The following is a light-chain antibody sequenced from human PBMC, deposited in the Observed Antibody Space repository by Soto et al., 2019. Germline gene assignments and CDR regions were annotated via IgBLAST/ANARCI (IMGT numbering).Light chain of an antibody. J-gene: IGLJ2*01. CDR3: ATRDASLSGSVV. CDR1: SSNIGTHS. Sequence: QSVLTQPPSASGPPGQWVTISCSGSSSNIGTHSVYWYQQFPGMAPRLLFYRDVNRPSGVPDRMSASKSGTSASLAISGLRYEDEAMYYCATRDASLSGSVVFGGGTKLTVL. V-gene: IGLV1-47*01. CDR2: RDV.